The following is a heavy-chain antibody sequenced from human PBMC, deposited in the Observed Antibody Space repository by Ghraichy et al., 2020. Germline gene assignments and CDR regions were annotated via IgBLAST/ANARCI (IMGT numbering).Heavy chain of an antibody. V-gene: IGHV3-21*01. J-gene: IGHJ4*02. D-gene: IGHD1-26*01. CDR2: ITAAGAHI. Sequence: GGSLRLSCAASGFTINIHTMTWVRQAPGKGLEWVSSITAAGAHISYANSVKERFTISRDNAKKSLFLQMNSLTVEDTALYYCARDRFGSPHTFDSWGQGTLVTVSS. CDR1: GFTINIHT. CDR3: ARDRFGSPHTFDS.